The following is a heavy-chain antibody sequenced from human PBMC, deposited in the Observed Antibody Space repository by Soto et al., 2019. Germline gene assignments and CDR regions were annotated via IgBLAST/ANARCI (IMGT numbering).Heavy chain of an antibody. CDR3: ARETVTWAFDI. Sequence: GGSLRLSCAASGLTFRSYGMHWVRQAPGKGLEWVAVIWFDGSNKYHADSVKGRSTISRDNSKNTLYLQMNSLRAEDTAVYYCARETVTWAFDIWGQGTMVTVSS. CDR1: GLTFRSYG. J-gene: IGHJ3*02. CDR2: IWFDGSNK. D-gene: IGHD4-17*01. V-gene: IGHV3-33*01.